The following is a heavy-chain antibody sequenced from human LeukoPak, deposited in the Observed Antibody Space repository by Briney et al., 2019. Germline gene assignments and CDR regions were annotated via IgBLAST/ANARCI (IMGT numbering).Heavy chain of an antibody. CDR3: ARDMCYDFWSGYYTGLRFDP. D-gene: IGHD3-3*01. CDR1: GFTFSSYW. V-gene: IGHV3-7*01. J-gene: IGHJ5*02. Sequence: PGGSLRLSCAASGFTFSSYWMSWVRQAPGKGLEWVANIKQAGSEKYYVDSVKGRFTISRDNAKNSLYLQMNSLRAEDTAVYYCARDMCYDFWSGYYTGLRFDPWGQGTLVTVSS. CDR2: IKQAGSEK.